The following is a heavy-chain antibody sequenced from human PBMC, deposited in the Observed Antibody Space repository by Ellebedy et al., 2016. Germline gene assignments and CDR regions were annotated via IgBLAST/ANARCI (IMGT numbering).Heavy chain of an antibody. V-gene: IGHV3-15*01. CDR3: TTDRGGGGDPQDDY. Sequence: GGSLRLXCAASGFTFSNAWMSWVRQAPGKGLEWVGRIKSKTDGGTTDYAAPVKGRFTISRDDSKNTLYLQMNSLKTEDTAVYYCTTDRGGGGDPQDDYWGQGTLVTVSS. J-gene: IGHJ4*02. CDR1: GFTFSNAW. D-gene: IGHD3-10*01. CDR2: IKSKTDGGTT.